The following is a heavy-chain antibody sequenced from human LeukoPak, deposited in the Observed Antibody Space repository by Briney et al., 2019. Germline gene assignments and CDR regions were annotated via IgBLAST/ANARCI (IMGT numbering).Heavy chain of an antibody. CDR1: KFTFSTFS. CDR2: ISGSGGYT. J-gene: IGHJ6*03. V-gene: IGHV3-23*01. D-gene: IGHD5-12*01. CDR3: ARGGGYDFYYYYMDV. Sequence: GGSLRLSCAASKFTFSTFSMSWVRQAPGKGLEWVSSISGSGGYTYYADSVKGRFTISRDNSKNTLYLQMNSLRAEDTAVYYCARGGGYDFYYYYMDVWGKRTTVTISS.